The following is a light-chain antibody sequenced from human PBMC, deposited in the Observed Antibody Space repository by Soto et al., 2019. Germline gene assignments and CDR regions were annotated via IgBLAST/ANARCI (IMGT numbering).Light chain of an antibody. J-gene: IGKJ2*01. V-gene: IGKV3-20*01. CDR3: QQYGSSPRT. CDR2: GAS. CDR1: QSVTSSY. Sequence: EIVLTQSPGTLSLSPGERATLSCRASQSVTSSYLAWYQQKPGQAPRLLIYGASSRATGIPDRFSGSGSGTDFTLTINRLKPEDFAVYYCQQYGSSPRTFGQGTKLEFK.